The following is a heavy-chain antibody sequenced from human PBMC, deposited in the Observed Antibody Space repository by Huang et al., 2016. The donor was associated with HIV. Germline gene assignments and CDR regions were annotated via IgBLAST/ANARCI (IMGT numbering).Heavy chain of an antibody. CDR3: ARRVGSGWYGEIDY. J-gene: IGHJ4*02. D-gene: IGHD6-19*01. Sequence: VQLLQSGAEVKKPGASVKISCKTSGYNFTTHAVSWVRQTPGQGLEWMGWVSGYNSYTTYSQRLQGRVTMTTDTSTNTVYMELRSLRSDDTAVYYCARRVGSGWYGEIDYWGQGTLVTVSS. CDR1: GYNFTTHA. CDR2: VSGYNSYT. V-gene: IGHV1-18*04.